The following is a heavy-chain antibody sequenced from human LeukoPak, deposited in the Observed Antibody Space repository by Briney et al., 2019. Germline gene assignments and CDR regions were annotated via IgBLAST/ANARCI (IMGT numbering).Heavy chain of an antibody. CDR1: GYTLTSYG. CDR3: ARGPLGYCTNGVCYGGDYFDY. J-gene: IGHJ4*02. V-gene: IGHV1-18*01. Sequence: GASVKVSRKASGYTLTSYGISWVRQAPGQGLEWMGWISAYNGNTNYAQKLQGRVTMTTDTSTSTAYMELRSLRSDDTAVYYCARGPLGYCTNGVCYGGDYFDYWGQGTLVTVSS. CDR2: ISAYNGNT. D-gene: IGHD2-8*01.